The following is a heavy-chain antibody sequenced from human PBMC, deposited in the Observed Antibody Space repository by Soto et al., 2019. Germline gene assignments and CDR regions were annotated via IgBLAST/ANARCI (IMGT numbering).Heavy chain of an antibody. CDR3: ARRENDRTSYYWLH. J-gene: IGHJ4*02. CDR1: GFTFGDYS. Sequence: GGSLRLSCAASGFTFGDYSMNWVRQPPGKGLEWVASISSRDTFIQYGDSLRGRLTISRDKARNALYLHLNDVRVDDTAMYYCARRENDRTSYYWLHWGRGTMVTVSS. CDR2: ISSRDTFI. D-gene: IGHD3-10*01. V-gene: IGHV3-21*06.